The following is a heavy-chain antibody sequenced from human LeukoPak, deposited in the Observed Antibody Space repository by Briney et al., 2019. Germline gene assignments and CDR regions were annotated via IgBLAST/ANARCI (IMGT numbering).Heavy chain of an antibody. CDR3: AREWLMTTVTTDFDF. V-gene: IGHV7-4-1*02. D-gene: IGHD4-17*01. Sequence: ASVEVSCKASGYTFTTYAMNWVRQAPGQGLEWMGWINTNTGNPTYAQGFTGRFVFSLDTSVSTAYLQISSLKAEDTAVYYCAREWLMTTVTTDFDFWGQGTLVTVSS. J-gene: IGHJ4*02. CDR2: INTNTGNP. CDR1: GYTFTTYA.